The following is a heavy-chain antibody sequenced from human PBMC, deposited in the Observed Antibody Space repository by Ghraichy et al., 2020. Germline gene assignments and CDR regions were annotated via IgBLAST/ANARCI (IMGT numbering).Heavy chain of an antibody. CDR1: GFSLSTSGVG. V-gene: IGHV2-5*02. D-gene: IGHD3-3*01. CDR3: AREDDFWSGAGLDY. J-gene: IGHJ4*02. CDR2: IYWDDDK. Sequence: SGPTLVKPTQTLTLTCTFSGFSLSTSGVGVGWIRQPPGKALEWLALIYWDDDKRYSPSLKSRLTITKDTSKNQVVLTMTNMDPVDTATYYCAREDDFWSGAGLDYWGQGTLVTVSS.